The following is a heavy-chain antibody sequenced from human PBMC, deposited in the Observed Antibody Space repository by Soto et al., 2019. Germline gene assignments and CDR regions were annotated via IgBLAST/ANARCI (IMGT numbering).Heavy chain of an antibody. CDR3: GRESSGSGWSFDF. J-gene: IGHJ4*02. CDR1: GYTFTNYP. V-gene: IGHV1-18*04. Sequence: QVQLVQSGAEVKKPGASVKVSCKASGYTFTNYPITWVRQAPGQGLEWMGWSNTYNKNTIYAQKFHGRVTMTTDSSTSPTYVELGSLRSDDTAVYYCGRESSGSGWSFDFWGQGSLVTVSS. CDR2: SNTYNKNT. D-gene: IGHD6-19*01.